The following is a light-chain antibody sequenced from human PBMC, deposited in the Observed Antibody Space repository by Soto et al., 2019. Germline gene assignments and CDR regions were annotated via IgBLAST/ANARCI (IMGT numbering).Light chain of an antibody. V-gene: IGLV2-14*01. CDR2: DVS. J-gene: IGLJ1*01. CDR1: SSDVGGYNY. CDR3: SSYTSSSPHYV. Sequence: QSVLTQPASVSGSPGQSITISCTGTSSDVGGYNYVSWYQQHPGKAPKLMIYDVSNRPSGVSNRFSGSKSGNTASLTISGLQAEDEADYYCSSYTSSSPHYVSGTGTKVPV.